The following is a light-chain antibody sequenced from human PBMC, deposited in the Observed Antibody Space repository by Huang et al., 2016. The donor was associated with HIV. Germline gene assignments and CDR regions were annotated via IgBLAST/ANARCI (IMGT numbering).Light chain of an antibody. J-gene: IGKJ2*01. CDR2: AAS. CDR1: QSISSY. V-gene: IGKV1-39*01. CDR3: QQSYSTLRYT. Sequence: DIQMTQSPSSLSASVGDRVTITCRASQSISSYLNWYQQKPGKAPKLLIYAASSLQIGVPSRFSGSGSGTDFTLTISSLQPEDFATYYCQQSYSTLRYTFGQGTKLAIK.